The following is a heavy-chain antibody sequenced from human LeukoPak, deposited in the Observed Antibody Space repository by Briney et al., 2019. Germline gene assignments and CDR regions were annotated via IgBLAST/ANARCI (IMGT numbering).Heavy chain of an antibody. CDR1: GGSISSSNW. CDR3: AREKIGTGTILGKDYYYMDV. Sequence: SGTLSLTCAVSGGSISSSNWWSWVRQPPGKGLEWIGEIYHSGSTNYNPSLRSRVTISLDTSKNQFSLKLSSVTAADTAMYYCAREKIGTGTILGKDYYYMDVWGKGTTVTVSS. CDR2: IYHSGST. D-gene: IGHD1-1*01. V-gene: IGHV4-4*02. J-gene: IGHJ6*03.